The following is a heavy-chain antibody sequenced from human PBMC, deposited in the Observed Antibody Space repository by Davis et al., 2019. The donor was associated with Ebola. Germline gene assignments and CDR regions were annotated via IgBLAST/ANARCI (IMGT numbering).Heavy chain of an antibody. CDR2: IYHSGST. Sequence: MPGGSLRLSCAASGFTFSSYWMHWVRQAPGKGLEWIGYIYHSGSTYYNPSLKSRVTISVDRSKNQFSLKLSSVTAADTAVYYCARAYSSGWGHYYDYWGQGTLVTVSS. V-gene: IGHV4-4*02. D-gene: IGHD6-19*01. CDR3: ARAYSSGWGHYYDY. CDR1: GFTFSSYW. J-gene: IGHJ4*02.